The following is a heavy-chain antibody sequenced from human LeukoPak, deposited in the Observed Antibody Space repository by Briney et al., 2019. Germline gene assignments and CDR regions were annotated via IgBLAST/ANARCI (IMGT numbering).Heavy chain of an antibody. D-gene: IGHD3-10*01. CDR2: ISTNGGST. J-gene: IGHJ4*02. CDR1: GFTFSDYY. V-gene: IGHV3-64*02. CDR3: ARGFRFYGSGIDY. Sequence: GGSLRLSCAASGFTFSDYYMSWIRQAPGKGLEYVSAISTNGGSTHYADSVKGRFTISRDDPKSTLDLQMGSLRPEDMAVYYCARGFRFYGSGIDYWGQGTLVTV.